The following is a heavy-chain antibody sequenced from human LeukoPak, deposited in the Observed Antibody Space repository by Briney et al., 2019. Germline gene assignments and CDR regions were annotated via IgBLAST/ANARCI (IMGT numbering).Heavy chain of an antibody. CDR2: IHYSGST. J-gene: IGHJ4*02. CDR3: ARHAGGAYYYGSGSYYNTFDY. D-gene: IGHD3-10*01. CDR1: GGSISSSSYY. Sequence: SETLSLTCTVSGGSISSSSYYWAWIRQPPGKGLEWIGSIHYSGSTYYNPSLQSRVTISIDTSKNQFSLKLSSVTAADTAVYYCARHAGGAYYYGSGSYYNTFDYWGQGTLVTVSS. V-gene: IGHV4-39*01.